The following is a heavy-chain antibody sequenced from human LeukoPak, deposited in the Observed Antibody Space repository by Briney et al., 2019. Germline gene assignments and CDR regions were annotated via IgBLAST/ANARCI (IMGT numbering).Heavy chain of an antibody. J-gene: IGHJ5*02. D-gene: IGHD2-15*01. CDR2: IYYSGST. Sequence: PSETLSLTCTVSGGSISSGGYYWSWIRQHPGKGLEWIGYIYYSGSTYYNPSLKSRVTISVDTSKNQFSLKLSSVTAADTAVYYCARGKWWNWFDPWGQGTLVTVSS. V-gene: IGHV4-31*03. CDR1: GGSISSGGYY. CDR3: ARGKWWNWFDP.